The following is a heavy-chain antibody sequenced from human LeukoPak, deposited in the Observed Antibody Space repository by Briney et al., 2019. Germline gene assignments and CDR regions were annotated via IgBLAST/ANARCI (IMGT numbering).Heavy chain of an antibody. D-gene: IGHD3-10*01. J-gene: IGHJ4*02. V-gene: IGHV3-74*01. Sequence: PGGSLRLSCAASGFSFSSYWMHWVRQVPGKGLVWVSRINSDGSTTIYADSVKGRFTISRDNAKNTLFLQVNSLRAEDTAVYYCARGRGSGSSDYWGQGTLVTVSS. CDR2: INSDGSTT. CDR3: ARGRGSGSSDY. CDR1: GFSFSSYW.